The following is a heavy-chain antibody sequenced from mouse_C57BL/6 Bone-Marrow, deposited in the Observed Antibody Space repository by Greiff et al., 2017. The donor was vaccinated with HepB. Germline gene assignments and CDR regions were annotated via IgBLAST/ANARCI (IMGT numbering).Heavy chain of an antibody. CDR2: ISSGGSYT. CDR1: GFTFSSYG. D-gene: IGHD1-1*01. CDR3: ARHYYGSSSYAMDY. V-gene: IGHV5-6*02. J-gene: IGHJ4*01. Sequence: DVKLVESGGDLVKPGGSLKLSCAASGFTFSSYGMSWVRQTPDKRLEWVATISSGGSYTYYPDSVKGRFTISRDNAKNTLYLQMSSLKSEDTAMYYCARHYYGSSSYAMDYWGQGTSVTVSS.